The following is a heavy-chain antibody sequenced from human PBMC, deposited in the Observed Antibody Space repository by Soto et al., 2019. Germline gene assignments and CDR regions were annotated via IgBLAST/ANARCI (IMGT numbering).Heavy chain of an antibody. D-gene: IGHD3-16*01. CDR2: IIPIHGTT. CDR3: ARGWGLVS. V-gene: IGHV1-69*01. CDR1: GGSLTSYP. Sequence: QMEQSGAAVRKPGSSVKVSCKPSGGSLTSYPMAWVRQAPGQGFEWMGGIIPIHGTTEYAQKFQVRVTITADESTNRATLELTGLTSEDTAVYYCARGWGLVSWGQGTLVTVSS. J-gene: IGHJ4*02.